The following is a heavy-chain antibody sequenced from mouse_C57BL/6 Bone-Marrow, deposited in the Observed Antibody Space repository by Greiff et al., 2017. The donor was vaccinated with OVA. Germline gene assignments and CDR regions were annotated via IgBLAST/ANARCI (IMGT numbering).Heavy chain of an antibody. CDR1: GYTFTEYT. V-gene: IGHV1-62-2*01. J-gene: IGHJ4*01. D-gene: IGHD1-1*01. CDR3: AKHEYYGSPYYYDKGD. Sequence: QVQLQQSGAELVKPGASVKLSCKASGYTFTEYTIHWVKQRSGQGLEWIGWFYPGSGSIKYNEKFKDKATLTADKSSSTVYMELSSLTSEDSAVYFWAKHEYYGSPYYYDKGDWGQGTTVTVAS. CDR2: FYPGSGSI.